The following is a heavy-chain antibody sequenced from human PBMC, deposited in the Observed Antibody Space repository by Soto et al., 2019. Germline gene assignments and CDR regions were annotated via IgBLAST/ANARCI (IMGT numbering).Heavy chain of an antibody. Sequence: GGSLRLSCAASGFTFSTYEMNWVRQAPGKGLEWVSYICSSGSTIYYADSVKGRFTISRDNAKNSLYLQMNSLRAEDTAVYYCARDRIVEGDYGPNYYYYYGMDVWGQGTTVTSP. D-gene: IGHD4-17*01. CDR1: GFTFSTYE. CDR2: ICSSGSTI. J-gene: IGHJ6*02. V-gene: IGHV3-48*03. CDR3: ARDRIVEGDYGPNYYYYYGMDV.